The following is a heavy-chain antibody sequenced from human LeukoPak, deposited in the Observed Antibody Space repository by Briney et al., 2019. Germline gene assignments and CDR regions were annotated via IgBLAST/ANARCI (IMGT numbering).Heavy chain of an antibody. CDR2: IDHSGST. CDR3: ARVPHSTSTSCYVGGYHMDV. D-gene: IGHD2-2*01. CDR1: GYSISSGYY. Sequence: SETLSLTCTVSGYSISSGYYWGWIRQPPGKGLEWIGSIDHSGSTNDNPSLKSRVTVSVDTSKNQFSLKLSSVTAADTAVYYCARVPHSTSTSCYVGGYHMDVWGKGTTVTVSS. V-gene: IGHV4-38-2*02. J-gene: IGHJ6*03.